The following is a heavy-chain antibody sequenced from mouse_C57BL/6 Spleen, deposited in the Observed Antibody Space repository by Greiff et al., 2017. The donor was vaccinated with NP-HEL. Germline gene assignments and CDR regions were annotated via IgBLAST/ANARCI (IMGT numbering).Heavy chain of an antibody. CDR2: ISYDGSN. D-gene: IGHD4-1*01. Sequence: EVQLVESGPGLVKPSQSLSLTCSVTGYSITSGYYWNWIRQFPGNKLEWMGYISYDGSNNYNPSLKNRISITRDTSKNQFFLKLNSVTTEDTATYYCASRAWDGWYFDVWGTGTTVTVSS. V-gene: IGHV3-6*01. J-gene: IGHJ1*03. CDR1: GYSITSGYY. CDR3: ASRAWDGWYFDV.